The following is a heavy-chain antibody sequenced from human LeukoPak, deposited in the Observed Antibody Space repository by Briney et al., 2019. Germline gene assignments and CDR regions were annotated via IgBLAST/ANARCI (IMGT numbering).Heavy chain of an antibody. CDR2: IKQNGSEK. CDR3: QTEDGIRYTSGWYDF. J-gene: IGHJ4*02. CDR1: GFTFSSYW. Sequence: GGSLRLSCAASGFTFSSYWMSWVRQAPGKWLQWVADIKQNGSEKYYVDSVKGRFTISRDNAKNSLYLQMNSLRAEDTAVFFCQTEDGIRYTSGWYDFWGQGTLVTVSS. V-gene: IGHV3-7*01. D-gene: IGHD6-19*01.